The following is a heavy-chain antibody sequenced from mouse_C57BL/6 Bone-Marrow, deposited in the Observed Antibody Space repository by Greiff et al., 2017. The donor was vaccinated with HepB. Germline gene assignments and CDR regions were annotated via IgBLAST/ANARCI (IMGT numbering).Heavy chain of an antibody. CDR2: IDPEDGDT. Sequence: EVQLQQSGAELVRPGASVKLSCTASGFNIKDYYMHWVKQRPEQGLEWIGRIDPEDGDTEYAPKCQGKATMTADTSSNTAYLQLSRLTSEDTAVYYCTIYGSPWFAYWGQGTLVTVSA. D-gene: IGHD1-1*01. J-gene: IGHJ3*01. CDR1: GFNIKDYY. V-gene: IGHV14-1*01. CDR3: TIYGSPWFAY.